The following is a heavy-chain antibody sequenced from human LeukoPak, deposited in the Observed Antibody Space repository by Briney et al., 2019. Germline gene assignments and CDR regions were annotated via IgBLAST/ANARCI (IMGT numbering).Heavy chain of an antibody. CDR1: GYTFTSNY. Sequence: ASVKVSCKAFGYTFTSNYMHWVRQAPGQGPEWMGVISPSGGSTTYAQKFQGRVTLTRDMSTSTDYLELSSLRSDDTAVYYCARDRYSGYDYEYYFDYWGQGTLVTVSS. CDR2: ISPSGGST. V-gene: IGHV1-46*01. D-gene: IGHD5-12*01. J-gene: IGHJ4*02. CDR3: ARDRYSGYDYEYYFDY.